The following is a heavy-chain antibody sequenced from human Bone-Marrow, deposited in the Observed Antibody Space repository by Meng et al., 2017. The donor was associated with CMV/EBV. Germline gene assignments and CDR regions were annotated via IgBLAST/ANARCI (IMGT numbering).Heavy chain of an antibody. CDR2: INPNSGGT. V-gene: IGHV1-2*02. J-gene: IGHJ4*02. Sequence: ASVKVSCKASGYTFTGYYIHWVRQAPGQGLEWMGWINPNSGGTSYAQKFQGRVTMTRDTSISTAYMELSRLRSDDTAVYYCARDPSLRRFLEWLLDYWGQRTLVTVSS. CDR1: GYTFTGYY. CDR3: ARDPSLRRFLEWLLDY. D-gene: IGHD3-3*01.